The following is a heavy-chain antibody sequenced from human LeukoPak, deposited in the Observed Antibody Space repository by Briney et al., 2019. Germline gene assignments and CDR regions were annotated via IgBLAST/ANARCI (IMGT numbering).Heavy chain of an antibody. Sequence: PGGSLRLSCAASGFTFSSYAMSWVRQAPGKGLEWVSAISDSGGSTYYADSVKGRFTISRDNSKNTLYLQMNSLRAEDTAVYYCAKVGAPSGGSPLYYYGMDVWGQGTTVTVSS. CDR1: GFTFSSYA. D-gene: IGHD2-15*01. CDR3: AKVGAPSGGSPLYYYGMDV. V-gene: IGHV3-23*01. J-gene: IGHJ6*02. CDR2: ISDSGGST.